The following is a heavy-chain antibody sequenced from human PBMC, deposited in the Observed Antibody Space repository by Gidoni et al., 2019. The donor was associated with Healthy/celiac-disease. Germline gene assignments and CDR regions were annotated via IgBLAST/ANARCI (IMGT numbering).Heavy chain of an antibody. Sequence: QITLKESGPTLVKPTQTLTLTCTFSGFSLSTSGVGVGWIRQPPGKALEWLALIYWNDDKRYSPSLKSRLTITKDTSKNQVVLTMTNMDPVDTATYYCAHQFWSGYYRDYYFDYWGQGTLVTVSS. V-gene: IGHV2-5*01. J-gene: IGHJ4*02. D-gene: IGHD3-3*01. CDR3: AHQFWSGYYRDYYFDY. CDR2: IYWNDDK. CDR1: GFSLSTSGVG.